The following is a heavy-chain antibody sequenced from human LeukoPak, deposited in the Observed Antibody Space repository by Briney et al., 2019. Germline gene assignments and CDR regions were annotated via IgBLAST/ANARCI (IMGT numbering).Heavy chain of an antibody. CDR1: GGSFSGYY. CDR3: ARVRYSYGQTLDY. J-gene: IGHJ4*02. CDR2: INHSGST. V-gene: IGHV4-34*01. Sequence: PSETLSLTCAVYGGSFSGYYWSWIRQPPGKGLEWIGEINHSGSTNYNPSLKSRVTISVDTSKNQFSLKLSSVTAADTAVYYCARVRYSYGQTLDYWGQGTLVTVSS. D-gene: IGHD5-18*01.